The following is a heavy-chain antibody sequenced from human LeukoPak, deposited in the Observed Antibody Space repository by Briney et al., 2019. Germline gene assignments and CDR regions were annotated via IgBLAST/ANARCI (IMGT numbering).Heavy chain of an antibody. CDR3: TSGNDYSNYYSDY. J-gene: IGHJ4*02. CDR2: MYTSGNT. D-gene: IGHD4-11*01. V-gene: IGHV4-4*07. CDR1: GGSISTYY. Sequence: PSETLSLTCTVSGGSISTYYWSWIRQPAGKGLEWIGRMYTSGNTNYNPSLKSRVTMSVDTSKNQFSLNLSSVTAADTAVYYCTSGNDYSNYYSDYWGQGTLVTVSS.